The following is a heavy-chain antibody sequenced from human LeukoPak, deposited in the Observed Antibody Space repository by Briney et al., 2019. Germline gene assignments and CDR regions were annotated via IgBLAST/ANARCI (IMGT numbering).Heavy chain of an antibody. V-gene: IGHV3-20*04. CDR1: GFTFDDYG. D-gene: IGHD3-22*01. CDR2: INWNGGST. Sequence: PGGSLRLSCAAFGFTFDDYGMSWVRQAPGKGLEWVSGINWNGGSTGYADSVKGRFTISRDNAKNSLYLQMNSLRAGDTASYYCARYDSSESIYWYFDLWGRGTLVTVSS. J-gene: IGHJ2*01. CDR3: ARYDSSESIYWYFDL.